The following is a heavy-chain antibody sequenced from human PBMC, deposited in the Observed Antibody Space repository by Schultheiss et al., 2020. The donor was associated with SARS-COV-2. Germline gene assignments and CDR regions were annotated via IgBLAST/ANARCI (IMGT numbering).Heavy chain of an antibody. CDR3: ARGRTGYSTGWYNYYLMDV. J-gene: IGHJ6*03. CDR1: GGSIDSSNYY. Sequence: SQTLSLTCTVSGGSIDSSNYYWSWIRQPPGKGLEWIGYIYYSGSTNYNPSLKSRVTISVDTSNNQFSLSLNSVTAADTAVYYCARGRTGYSTGWYNYYLMDVWGKGTTVTVSS. D-gene: IGHD6-19*01. CDR2: IYYSGST. V-gene: IGHV4-61*01.